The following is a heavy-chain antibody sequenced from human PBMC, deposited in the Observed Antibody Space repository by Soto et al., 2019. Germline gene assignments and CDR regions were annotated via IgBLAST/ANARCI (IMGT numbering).Heavy chain of an antibody. CDR2: INAGNGNT. Sequence: ASVKVSCKASGYTFTSYAMHWVRQAPGQRLEWMGWINAGNGNTKYSQKFQGRVTMTRNTSISTAYMELSSLRSEDMAVYYCARGQDYDFWSGTYYGMDVWGQGTTVTVSS. CDR3: ARGQDYDFWSGTYYGMDV. CDR1: GYTFTSYA. D-gene: IGHD3-3*01. J-gene: IGHJ6*02. V-gene: IGHV1-3*03.